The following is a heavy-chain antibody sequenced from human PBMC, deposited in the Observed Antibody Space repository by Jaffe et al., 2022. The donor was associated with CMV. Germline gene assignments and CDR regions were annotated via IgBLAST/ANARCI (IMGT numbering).Heavy chain of an antibody. CDR3: ARILVNSIMITFGGVIAYNWFDP. Sequence: QVTLKESGPVLVKPTETLTLTCTVSGFSLSNARMGVSWIRQPPGKALEWLAHIFSNDEKSYSTSLKSRLTISKDTSKSQVVLTMTNMDPVDTATYYCARILVNSIMITFGGVIAYNWFDPWGQGTLVTVSS. J-gene: IGHJ5*02. CDR2: IFSNDEK. CDR1: GFSLSNARMG. D-gene: IGHD3-16*02. V-gene: IGHV2-26*01.